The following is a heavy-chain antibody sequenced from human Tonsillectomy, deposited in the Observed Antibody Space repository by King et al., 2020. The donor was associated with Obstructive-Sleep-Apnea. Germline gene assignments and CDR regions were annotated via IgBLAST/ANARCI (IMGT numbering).Heavy chain of an antibody. D-gene: IGHD1-1*01. Sequence: ITLKESGPPLVKPTQTLTLTCTFSGFSLTTYGVGVGWIRPPPGKTPGWRVFFYWEYDNRYSPSLKSRLTFTKDTSKNQVFFTMTNMDPVDTATYYCANRRGASDWNGGYFDYWGQGTLVTVSS. CDR1: GFSLTTYGVG. CDR3: ANRRGASDWNGGYFDY. V-gene: IGHV2-5*02. J-gene: IGHJ4*02. CDR2: FYWEYDN.